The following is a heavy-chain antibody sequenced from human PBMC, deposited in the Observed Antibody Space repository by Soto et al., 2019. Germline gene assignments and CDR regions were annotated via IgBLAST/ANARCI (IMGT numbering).Heavy chain of an antibody. CDR3: ARQITMARGIDF. D-gene: IGHD3-10*01. CDR1: GGSISSGGYY. J-gene: IGHJ4*02. V-gene: IGHV4-31*01. CDR2: VYFNENT. Sequence: QVQLLESGPGLVKASETLSLTCSISGGSISSGGYYWSWVRQRPGKGLEWIGYVYFNENTYYNPSLKGPVTISVGTSKSQFALRLSSVTAADAAVYYCARQITMARGIDFWVPGISVSVSS.